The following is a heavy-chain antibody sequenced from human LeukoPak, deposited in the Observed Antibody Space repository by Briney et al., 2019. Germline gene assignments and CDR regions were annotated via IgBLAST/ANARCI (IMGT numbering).Heavy chain of an antibody. V-gene: IGHV4-34*01. J-gene: IGHJ3*01. CDR2: INHSGNT. D-gene: IGHD3-22*01. CDR1: GGSFSGYY. CDR3: ARHDGSGSYGAAFDV. Sequence: PSETLSLTCAVYGGSFSGYYWSWIRQPPGKGLEWIGEINHSGNTNYNPSLKSRVTISVDTSKNQFSLNLSSVIAADTAVYFCARHDGSGSYGAAFDVWGQGTLVIVSS.